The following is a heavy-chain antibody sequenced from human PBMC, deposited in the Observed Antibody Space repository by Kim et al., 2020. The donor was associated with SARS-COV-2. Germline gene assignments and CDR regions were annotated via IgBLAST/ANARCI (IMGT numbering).Heavy chain of an antibody. CDR3: VKDGSKLIVADMCYFAD. J-gene: IGHJ4*03. V-gene: IGHV3-30*18. D-gene: IGHD5-12*01. CDR1: GFTLNTYC. Sequence: GGSLRLSCAISGFTLNTYCVHWVRQAPGKGLEWVAVISENGHKTQYAESVKGRFTISTDDSKKTIYLQMNSLRRDDTALYYCVKDGSKLIVADMCYFAD. CDR2: ISENGHKT.